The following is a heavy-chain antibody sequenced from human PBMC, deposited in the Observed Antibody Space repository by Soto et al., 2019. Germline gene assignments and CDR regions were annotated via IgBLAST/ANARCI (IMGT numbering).Heavy chain of an antibody. Sequence: QITLKESGPTLVKPTQTLTLTCNFSGFSLSTSGVGVGWIRQPPGKALEWLALIYWDDDKRYSPSLKSRLTITKETSKTQVFLTMTTMDPVDTATYYCVHIRYGSGLFDYWGQGTLVTVSS. CDR1: GFSLSTSGVG. CDR3: VHIRYGSGLFDY. J-gene: IGHJ4*02. CDR2: IYWDDDK. V-gene: IGHV2-5*02. D-gene: IGHD3-10*01.